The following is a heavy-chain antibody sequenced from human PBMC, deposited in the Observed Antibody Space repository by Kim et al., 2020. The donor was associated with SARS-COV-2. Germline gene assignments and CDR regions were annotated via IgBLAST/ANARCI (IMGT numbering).Heavy chain of an antibody. CDR2: IGWNSGGI. D-gene: IGHD5-12*01. J-gene: IGHJ4*02. Sequence: GGSLRLSCAASGFTFDDYAMHWVRQAPGKGLEWVSGIGWNSGGIAYADSVGGRFTISRDNAKNSLYLQKNTLRAEDTALYYCAKDLLYSGYSSFDYWGQGTLVTVSS. CDR3: AKDLLYSGYSSFDY. CDR1: GFTFDDYA. V-gene: IGHV3-9*01.